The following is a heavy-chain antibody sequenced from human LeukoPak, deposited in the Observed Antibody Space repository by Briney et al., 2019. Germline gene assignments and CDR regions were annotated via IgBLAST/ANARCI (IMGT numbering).Heavy chain of an antibody. CDR3: ARGWFGGFSLHYFDY. D-gene: IGHD3-10*01. CDR2: ISNNGGNT. J-gene: IGHJ4*02. Sequence: PGGSLRLSCAASGFSFSSYVMHWVRQSPGKGLEYVSSISNNGGNTHYAKSVKDRFTISRDNSKNTLYLQMGSLRAEDMAVYYCARGWFGGFSLHYFDYWGQGSLVTVSS. V-gene: IGHV3-64*01. CDR1: GFSFSSYV.